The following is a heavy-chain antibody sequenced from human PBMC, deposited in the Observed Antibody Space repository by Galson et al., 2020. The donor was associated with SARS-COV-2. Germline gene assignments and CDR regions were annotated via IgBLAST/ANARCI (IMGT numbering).Heavy chain of an antibody. D-gene: IGHD3-3*01. V-gene: IGHV4-39*07. CDR1: GGSISSSSYY. Sequence: SETLSLTCTVSGGSISSSSYYWTWIRQPPGKGLEWIGSIYYSGSTYYNPSLKSRVTISVDTSKNQFSLKLSSVTAADTAGYYCAPGRFLEGRCYMVVGGKGTAATVSS. J-gene: IGHJ6*03. CDR2: IYYSGST. CDR3: APGRFLEGRCYMVV.